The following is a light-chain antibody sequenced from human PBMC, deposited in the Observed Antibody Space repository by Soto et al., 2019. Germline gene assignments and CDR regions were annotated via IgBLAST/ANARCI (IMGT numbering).Light chain of an antibody. CDR2: AAS. CDR3: QKYNSAPVW. J-gene: IGKJ1*01. CDR1: QDISDY. Sequence: DIQMTQSPSSLSASVGDRVTITCRASQDISDYLAWYQQKPGKAPKLLIYAASTLQSGVPSRFSGSGSGTDFTLTITSLQPEDVARYYCQKYNSAPVWFGQGTKVEIK. V-gene: IGKV1-27*01.